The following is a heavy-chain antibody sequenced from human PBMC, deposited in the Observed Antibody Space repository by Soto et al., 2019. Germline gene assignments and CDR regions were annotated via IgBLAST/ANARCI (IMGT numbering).Heavy chain of an antibody. J-gene: IGHJ6*02. CDR3: ARAGGTMVRGSYYYYGMDV. CDR2: ISSSSSYI. Sequence: GSLRLSCAASGFTFSSYSMNWVRQAPGKGLEWVSSISSSSSYIYYADSVKGRFTISRDNAKNSLYLQMNSLGAEGTAVYYCARAGGTMVRGSYYYYGMDVWGQGTTVTVSS. CDR1: GFTFSSYS. V-gene: IGHV3-21*01. D-gene: IGHD3-10*01.